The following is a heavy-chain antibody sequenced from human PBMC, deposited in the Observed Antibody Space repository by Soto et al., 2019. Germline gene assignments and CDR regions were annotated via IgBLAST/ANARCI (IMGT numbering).Heavy chain of an antibody. CDR2: ITNSAYT. CDR3: GLYDALFFDF. CDR1: GFTFSTFN. D-gene: IGHD2-8*01. Sequence: LRLSCAASGFTFSTFNMNWVRQAPGKGLEWVSSITNSAYTSYADSVKGRFTISRDNAKNSLYLQMNSLRAEDTAVYYCGLYDALFFDFWGQGALVTVSS. V-gene: IGHV3-21*01. J-gene: IGHJ4*02.